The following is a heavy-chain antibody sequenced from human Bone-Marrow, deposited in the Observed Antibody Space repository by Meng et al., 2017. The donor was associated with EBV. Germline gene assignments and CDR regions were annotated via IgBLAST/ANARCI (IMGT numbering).Heavy chain of an antibody. CDR2: IIPIFGTA. CDR1: GGTFSSYA. CDR3: ARGDYGGFSNPFF. J-gene: IGHJ4*02. V-gene: IGHV1-69*01. Sequence: QGQVVQSGGEVKKPVASVKGSCKASGGTFSSYAISWVRQAPGQGLEWMGGIIPIFGTANYAQKFQGRVTITADESTSTAYMELSSLRSEDTAVYYCARGDYGGFSNPFFWGQGTLVTVSS. D-gene: IGHD4-23*01.